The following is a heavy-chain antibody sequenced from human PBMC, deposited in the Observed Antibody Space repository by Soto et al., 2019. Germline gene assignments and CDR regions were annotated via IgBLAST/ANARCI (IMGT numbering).Heavy chain of an antibody. D-gene: IGHD3-22*01. CDR1: GFTFGNYG. V-gene: IGHV3-30*18. J-gene: IGHJ4*02. CDR2: ISYDGSNK. CDR3: AKEGYYDSSGYYPFDY. Sequence: GGSLRLSCETSGFTFGNYGMHWVRQAPGKGLEWVAVISYDGSNKYYADSVKGRFTISRDNSKNTLYLQMNSLRAEDTAVYYCAKEGYYDSSGYYPFDYWGQGTLVTVSS.